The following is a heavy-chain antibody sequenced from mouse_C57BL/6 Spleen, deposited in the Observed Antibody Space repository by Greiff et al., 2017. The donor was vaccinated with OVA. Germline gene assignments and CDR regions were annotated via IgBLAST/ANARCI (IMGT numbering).Heavy chain of an antibody. CDR2: ISSGGSYT. V-gene: IGHV5-6*01. J-gene: IGHJ3*01. CDR3: ARLSSTMVTTGFAY. Sequence: EVQGVESGGDLVKPGGSLKLSCAASGFTFSSYGMSWVRQTPDKRLEWVATISSGGSYTYYPDSVKGRFTISRDNAKNTLYLQMSSLKSEDTAMYYCARLSSTMVTTGFAYWGQGTLVTVSA. CDR1: GFTFSSYG. D-gene: IGHD2-2*01.